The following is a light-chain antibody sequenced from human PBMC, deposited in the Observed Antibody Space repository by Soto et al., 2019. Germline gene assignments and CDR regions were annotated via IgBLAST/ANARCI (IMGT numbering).Light chain of an antibody. CDR3: QKYNNWPLT. J-gene: IGKJ4*01. Sequence: EIVMTQSPATLSVSPGERATLSCRASQSVYNYLAWYQQKPGQAPRLLIYGASTRATGIPARFSGSGSGTEFTLTISSLQSEDFAVYYCQKYNNWPLTFGGGNKVEI. CDR2: GAS. CDR1: QSVYNY. V-gene: IGKV3-15*01.